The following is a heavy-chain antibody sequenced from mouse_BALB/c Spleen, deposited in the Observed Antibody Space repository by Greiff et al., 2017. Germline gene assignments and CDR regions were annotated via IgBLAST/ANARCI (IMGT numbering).Heavy chain of an antibody. D-gene: IGHD2-4*01. CDR1: GFTFSSYA. J-gene: IGHJ3*01. CDR3: ARGIYYDYD. CDR2: ISSGGST. V-gene: IGHV5-6-5*01. Sequence: EVKLVESGGGLVEPGGSLKLSCAASGFTFSSYAMSWVRQTPEKRLEWVASISSGGSTYYPDSVKGRFTISRDNARNILYLQMSSLRSEDTAMYYCARGIYYDYDWGQGTLVTVSA.